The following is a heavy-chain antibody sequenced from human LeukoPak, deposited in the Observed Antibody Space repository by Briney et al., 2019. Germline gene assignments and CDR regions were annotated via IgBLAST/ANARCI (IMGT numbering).Heavy chain of an antibody. CDR3: ARGGCSSTSCSGFDY. J-gene: IGHJ4*02. CDR2: ISSSSNYI. Sequence: GGSLRLSCAASGFTFSSYGMNWVRQAPGKGLEWVSSISSSSNYIYYADSVKDRFTISRDNAKNSLYLQMNSLRAEDTAVYYCARGGCSSTSCSGFDYWGQGTLVTVSS. CDR1: GFTFSSYG. D-gene: IGHD2-2*01. V-gene: IGHV3-21*01.